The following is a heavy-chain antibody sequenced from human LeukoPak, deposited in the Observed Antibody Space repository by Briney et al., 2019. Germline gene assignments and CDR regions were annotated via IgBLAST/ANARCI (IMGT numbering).Heavy chain of an antibody. V-gene: IGHV3-7*01. J-gene: IGHJ4*02. Sequence: GGSLRLSCAASGFTFSSYWMSWVRQAPGKGLEWVANIKQDGSEKYYVDSVKGRFTISRGNAKNSLYLQMNSLRAEDTAVYYCARDLPGIAAASDYWGQGTLVTVSS. CDR1: GFTFSSYW. CDR2: IKQDGSEK. CDR3: ARDLPGIAAASDY. D-gene: IGHD6-13*01.